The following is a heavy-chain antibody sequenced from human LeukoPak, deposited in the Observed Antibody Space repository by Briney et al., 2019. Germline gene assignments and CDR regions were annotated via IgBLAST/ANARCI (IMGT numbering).Heavy chain of an antibody. CDR1: GYTFTGYY. Sequence: ASVKVSCKASGYTFTGYYMHWVRQAPGQGLEWMGWINPNSGGTNYAQKFQGRVTMTRDTSISTAYMELSRLRSDDTAVYYCARSPLNYYDSSGYYQIDYWGQRTPVTVSS. J-gene: IGHJ4*02. CDR3: ARSPLNYYDSSGYYQIDY. CDR2: INPNSGGT. D-gene: IGHD3-22*01. V-gene: IGHV1-2*02.